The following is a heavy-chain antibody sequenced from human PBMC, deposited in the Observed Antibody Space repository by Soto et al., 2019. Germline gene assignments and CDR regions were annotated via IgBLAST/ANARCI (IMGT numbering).Heavy chain of an antibody. CDR1: GFTFSNYW. J-gene: IGHJ4*02. V-gene: IGHV3-74*03. D-gene: IGHD3-3*01. CDR3: VNFDSLLLFDS. Sequence: HPGGSLRLSCAASGFTFSNYWMYWVRQAPGKGLVWVAHLRSDGSRTTYADSVKGRFAISRDNAKNTLYLQMNSVRVDDTAVYYCVNFDSLLLFDSWGPGTLVTVSS. CDR2: LRSDGSRT.